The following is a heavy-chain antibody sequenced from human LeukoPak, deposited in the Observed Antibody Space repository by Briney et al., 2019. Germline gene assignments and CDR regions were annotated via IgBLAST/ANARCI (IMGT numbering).Heavy chain of an antibody. CDR3: ARRPSPLDAFDI. CDR1: GGSISSSGYY. CDR2: IYYSGST. J-gene: IGHJ3*02. Sequence: SETLSLTCTVSGGSISSSGYYWGWLRQPPGKGLEWIGSIYYSGSTYYSPSLKSRVTISRDTSKNQFSLNLYSVTAADTAVYYCARRPSPLDAFDIWGQGTVVIVSS. V-gene: IGHV4-39*01.